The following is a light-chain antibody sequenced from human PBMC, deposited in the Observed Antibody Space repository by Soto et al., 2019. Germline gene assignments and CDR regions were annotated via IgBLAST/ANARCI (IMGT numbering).Light chain of an antibody. J-gene: IGLJ1*01. CDR3: SAYTVSRTYV. CDR2: NVY. CDR1: SSDVGAYNF. Sequence: SVLTQPASVSGSAGQSIAIACTGTSSDVGAYNFVSWHQQHPGKAPKLMIYNVYDRPSGISYRFSGSKSGNTASLTISGLQGEDEADYYCSAYTVSRTYVFGTGTKVTVL. V-gene: IGLV2-14*03.